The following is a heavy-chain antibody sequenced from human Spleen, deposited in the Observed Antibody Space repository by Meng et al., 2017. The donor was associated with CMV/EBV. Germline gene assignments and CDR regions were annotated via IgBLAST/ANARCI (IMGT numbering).Heavy chain of an antibody. J-gene: IGHJ6*02. CDR3: ASGRPDWSSTSCYLGGSYYGMDV. CDR1: GGSVNSGGYY. D-gene: IGHD2-2*01. V-gene: IGHV4-34*01. CDR2: INHSGST. Sequence: SETLSLTCTVSGGSVNSGGYYWSWIRQPPGKGLEWIGEINHSGSTNYNPSLKSRVTISVDTSKNQFSLKLSSVTAADTAVYYCASGRPDWSSTSCYLGGSYYGMDVWGQGTTVTVSS.